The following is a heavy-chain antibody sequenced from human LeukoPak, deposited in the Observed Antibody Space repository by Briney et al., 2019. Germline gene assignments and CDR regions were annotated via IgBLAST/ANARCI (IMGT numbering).Heavy chain of an antibody. D-gene: IGHD3-16*02. V-gene: IGHV1-18*01. Sequence: ASVKVSCKASGYTFTSYGISWVRQAPGQGLEWMGWISAYNGNTNYAQKLQGRVTMTTDTSTSTAYMELRSLRSDDTAVYYCARDLPMITFGGVIAPFNYWGQGTLVTVSS. CDR2: ISAYNGNT. CDR3: ARDLPMITFGGVIAPFNY. CDR1: GYTFTSYG. J-gene: IGHJ4*02.